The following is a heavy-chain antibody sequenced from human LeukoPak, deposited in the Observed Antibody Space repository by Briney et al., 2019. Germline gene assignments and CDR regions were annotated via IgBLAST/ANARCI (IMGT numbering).Heavy chain of an antibody. D-gene: IGHD5-12*01. Sequence: GGSLRLSCAASGFTFSSYGMHWVRQAPGKGLEWVAVIWYDGSNKYYADSVKGRFTISRDNSKNTLYLQMNSLRAEDTAVYYCANRGYSGYPFDYWGQGTLVTVSS. CDR3: ANRGYSGYPFDY. CDR1: GFTFSSYG. CDR2: IWYDGSNK. V-gene: IGHV3-33*06. J-gene: IGHJ4*02.